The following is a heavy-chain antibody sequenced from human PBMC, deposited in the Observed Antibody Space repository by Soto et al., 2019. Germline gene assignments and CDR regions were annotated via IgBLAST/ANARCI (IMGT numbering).Heavy chain of an antibody. J-gene: IGHJ6*02. CDR1: GFTFDDYA. D-gene: IGHD4-4*01. Sequence: GGSLRLSCVASGFTFDDYAMHWVRQAPGKGLEWVSGISWNGGSLGYADSVKGRFTISRDNAKNSLYLQLDSLRAEDTALYYCAKDMYSSHHYGMDVWGQGTTVTVSS. CDR2: ISWNGGSL. V-gene: IGHV3-9*01. CDR3: AKDMYSSHHYGMDV.